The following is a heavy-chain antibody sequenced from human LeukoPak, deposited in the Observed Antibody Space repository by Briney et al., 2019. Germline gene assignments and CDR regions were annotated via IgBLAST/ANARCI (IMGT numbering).Heavy chain of an antibody. CDR1: GFTFDDYA. V-gene: IGHV3-9*01. D-gene: IGHD4-23*01. J-gene: IGHJ3*02. CDR3: AKFHYGGNDAFDI. CDR2: ISWNSGSI. Sequence: HPGGSLRLSCAASGFTFDDYAMHWVRHAPGKGLEWVSGISWNSGSIGYADSVKGRFTISRDNAKNSLYLQMNSLRAEDTALYYCAKFHYGGNDAFDIWGQGTMVTVSS.